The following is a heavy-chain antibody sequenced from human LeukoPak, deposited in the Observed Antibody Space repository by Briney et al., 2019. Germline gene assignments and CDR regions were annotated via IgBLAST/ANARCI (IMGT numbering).Heavy chain of an antibody. CDR2: ISGSGGGT. CDR1: GLTLEDHA. J-gene: IGHJ4*02. D-gene: IGHD2-2*01. CDR3: ARGTVVVVPAEYYFDY. Sequence: GRSLRLSCGGSGLTLEDHAMHWIRQAPGKGLEWVSGISGSGGGTYYADSVKGRFAISRDNSKNTLSLQMNSLRAEDTAVYYCARGTVVVVPAEYYFDYWGQGTLVTVSS. V-gene: IGHV3-23*01.